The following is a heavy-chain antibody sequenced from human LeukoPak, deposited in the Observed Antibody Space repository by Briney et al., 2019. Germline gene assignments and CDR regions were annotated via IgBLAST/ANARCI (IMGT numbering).Heavy chain of an antibody. J-gene: IGHJ4*02. CDR2: INQDVSRI. CDR3: ARLKDDVTKFDY. Sequence: PGRSLRLSCAGPGFSFSRYWMAWVRQAPGKGLEWVASINQDVSRIHYVDSVKGRFTISRDNAKNSLFLQMNSPRVEDTAVYYCARLKDDVTKFDYWGQGTLVTVSS. CDR1: GFSFSRYW. V-gene: IGHV3-7*01. D-gene: IGHD2-8*01.